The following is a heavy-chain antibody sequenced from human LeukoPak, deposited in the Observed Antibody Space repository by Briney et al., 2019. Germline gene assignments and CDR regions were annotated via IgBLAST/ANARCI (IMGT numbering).Heavy chain of an antibody. CDR1: GGSISSGGYY. J-gene: IGHJ6*02. CDR3: ARSIVPPGNYYYGMDV. D-gene: IGHD6-13*01. V-gene: IGHV4-30-2*01. CDR2: IYHSGST. Sequence: SETLSLTCTVSGGSISSGGYYWSWIRQPPGKGLEWIGYIYHSGSTYYNPSLKSRVTISVDKSKNQFSLKLSSVTAADTAVYYCARSIVPPGNYYYGMDVWGQGTTVTVS.